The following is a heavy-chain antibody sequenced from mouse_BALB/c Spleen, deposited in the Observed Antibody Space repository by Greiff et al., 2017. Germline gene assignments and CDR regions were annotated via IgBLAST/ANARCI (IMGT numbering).Heavy chain of an antibody. D-gene: IGHD2-4*01. CDR3: AREMITTYHAMDY. CDR1: GFTFSSYA. Sequence: EVKLVESGGGLVKPGGSLKLSCAASGFTFSSYAMSWVRQSPEKRLEWVAEISSGGSYTYYPDTVTGRFTISRDNAKNTLYLEMSSLRSEDTAMYYCAREMITTYHAMDYWGQGTSVTVSS. J-gene: IGHJ4*01. V-gene: IGHV5-9-4*01. CDR2: ISSGGSYT.